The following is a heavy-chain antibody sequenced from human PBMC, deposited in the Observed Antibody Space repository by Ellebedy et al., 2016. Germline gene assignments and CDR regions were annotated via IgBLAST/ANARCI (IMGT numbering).Heavy chain of an antibody. D-gene: IGHD5-18*01. J-gene: IGHJ6*01. Sequence: GESLKISCAASGFTFTSYTMVWVRQAPGKGLEWVSSITYSGSLFYADSVRGRFTTSRDNAKNSLSLQMSSLRVEDTAVYYCARAHSDMVTHYYGMDVWGQGTTVTVSS. CDR2: ITYSGSL. CDR1: GFTFTSYT. V-gene: IGHV3-21*01. CDR3: ARAHSDMVTHYYGMDV.